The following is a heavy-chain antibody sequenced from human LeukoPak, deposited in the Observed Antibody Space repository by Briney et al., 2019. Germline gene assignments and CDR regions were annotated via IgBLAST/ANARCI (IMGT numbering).Heavy chain of an antibody. CDR2: ISGSGGST. CDR3: AKDLFKYSGSYWGGNFDY. J-gene: IGHJ4*02. Sequence: GGSLGLSGAASGFTFSSYGMSWVRQAPGKGLEWVSAISGSGGSTYYADSVKGRFTISRDNSKNTLYLQMNSLRAEDTAVYYCAKDLFKYSGSYWGGNFDYWGQGTLVTVSS. V-gene: IGHV3-23*01. D-gene: IGHD1-26*01. CDR1: GFTFSSYG.